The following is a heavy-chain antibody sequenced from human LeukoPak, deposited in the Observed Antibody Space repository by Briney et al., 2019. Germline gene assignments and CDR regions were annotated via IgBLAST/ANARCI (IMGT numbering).Heavy chain of an antibody. Sequence: PGGALRLSSSASGFRFISYAMSWVRPAPGKGLEWVAFIRYDGSNKYYADSVKGRFTISRDNSKNTLYLQMNSLRAEDTAVYYCAKDNGVVIPSLDYWGQGTLVTVSS. CDR3: AKDNGVVIPSLDY. CDR2: IRYDGSNK. CDR1: GFRFISYA. D-gene: IGHD3-3*01. J-gene: IGHJ4*02. V-gene: IGHV3-30*02.